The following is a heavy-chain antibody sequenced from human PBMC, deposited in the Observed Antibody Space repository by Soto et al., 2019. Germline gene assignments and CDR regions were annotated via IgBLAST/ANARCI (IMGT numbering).Heavy chain of an antibody. D-gene: IGHD1-1*01. Sequence: SETLSLPCNVWGGSIRTTSSYWGWIRQPPGKGLEWIGNIYYSGRSYYNPSLRSRVTMSVDASKNEFSLKLTSLTAADTAVYYCARWPHWQTIKFYFDQWGQGTRVTVSS. CDR1: GGSIRTTSSY. J-gene: IGHJ4*02. CDR2: IYYSGRS. CDR3: ARWPHWQTIKFYFDQ. V-gene: IGHV4-39*01.